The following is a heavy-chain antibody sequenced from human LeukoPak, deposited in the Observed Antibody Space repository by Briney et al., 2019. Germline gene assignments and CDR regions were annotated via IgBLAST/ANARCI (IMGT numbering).Heavy chain of an antibody. V-gene: IGHV3-11*04. CDR3: ASGWSGYYNYYYYMDV. Sequence: GGSLRLSCAASGFTFSDYYMSWIRQAPGKGLEWVSYISSSGSTIYYADSVKGRFTISRDNAKNSLYLQMNSLRAEDTAVYYWASGWSGYYNYYYYMDVWGKGTTVTVSS. CDR2: ISSSGSTI. D-gene: IGHD3-3*01. CDR1: GFTFSDYY. J-gene: IGHJ6*03.